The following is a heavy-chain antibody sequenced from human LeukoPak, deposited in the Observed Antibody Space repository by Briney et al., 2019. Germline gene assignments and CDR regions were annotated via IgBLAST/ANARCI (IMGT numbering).Heavy chain of an antibody. CDR3: AKSFYYDSSGYYHDKYYFDY. V-gene: IGHV3-23*01. J-gene: IGHJ4*02. CDR1: GFTFSSYA. Sequence: PGGSLRLSCAASGFTFSSYAMSWVRQAPGKGLEWVSVISGSGGSTYYADSVKGRFTISRDNSKNTLYLQMNSLRAEDTAVYYCAKSFYYDSSGYYHDKYYFDYWGQGTLVTVSS. D-gene: IGHD3-22*01. CDR2: ISGSGGST.